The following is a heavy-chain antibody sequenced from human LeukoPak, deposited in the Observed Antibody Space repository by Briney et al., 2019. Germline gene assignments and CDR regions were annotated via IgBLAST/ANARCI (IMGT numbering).Heavy chain of an antibody. J-gene: IGHJ1*01. Sequence: PGGSLRLSCAASGFTFSSYAMSWVRQAPGKGLEWVSAMSGSGGSTYYADSVKGRFTISRDNSKNTLYLQMNSLRAEDTAVYYCASAPDYGDYSRYFQHWGQGTLVTVSS. CDR3: ASAPDYGDYSRYFQH. V-gene: IGHV3-23*01. D-gene: IGHD4-17*01. CDR2: MSGSGGST. CDR1: GFTFSSYA.